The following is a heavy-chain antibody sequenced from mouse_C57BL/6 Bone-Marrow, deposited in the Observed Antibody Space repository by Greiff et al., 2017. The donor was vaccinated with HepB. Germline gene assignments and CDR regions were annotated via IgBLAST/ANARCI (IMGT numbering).Heavy chain of an antibody. D-gene: IGHD1-1*01. V-gene: IGHV1-55*01. Sequence: QVQLQQPGAELVKPGASVKVSCKASGYTFTSYWITWVKQRPGQGLEWIGDIYPGSGSTNYNEKFKSKATLTVDTSASTAYMQLSSLTSEDSAVYYCAREGVLLRSIYAMDYWGQGTSVTVSS. J-gene: IGHJ4*01. CDR3: AREGVLLRSIYAMDY. CDR1: GYTFTSYW. CDR2: IYPGSGST.